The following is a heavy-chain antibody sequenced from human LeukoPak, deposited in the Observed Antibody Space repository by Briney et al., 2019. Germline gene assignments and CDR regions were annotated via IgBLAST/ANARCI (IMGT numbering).Heavy chain of an antibody. J-gene: IGHJ5*02. Sequence: PWGSLRVSCAASGFTFSSYALSWVRQAPGKGLEWVSGISGSGGSTYYADAVKGRFSISRDNSKNTLYLQMNSLRAEDTAVYYCAKGDGYNYDNWFDPWGQGTLVTVSS. V-gene: IGHV3-23*01. CDR1: GFTFSSYA. D-gene: IGHD5-24*01. CDR2: ISGSGGST. CDR3: AKGDGYNYDNWFDP.